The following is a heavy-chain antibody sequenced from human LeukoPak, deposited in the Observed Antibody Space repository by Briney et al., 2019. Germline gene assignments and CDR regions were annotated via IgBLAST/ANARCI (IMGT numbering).Heavy chain of an antibody. V-gene: IGHV4-61*01. CDR3: ARRWYHGYCDY. CDR2: IDYSGRT. J-gene: IGHJ4*02. D-gene: IGHD2-15*01. CDR1: GGSVISGRYY. Sequence: PSETLSLTCTVSGGSVISGRYYWSWLRQPPGKGLEWIGCIDYSGRTFYNTSLKSRVTLSADTSQNQFSLKMTPVTAAVTAFYFCARRWYHGYCDYWGQGSLVTVSS.